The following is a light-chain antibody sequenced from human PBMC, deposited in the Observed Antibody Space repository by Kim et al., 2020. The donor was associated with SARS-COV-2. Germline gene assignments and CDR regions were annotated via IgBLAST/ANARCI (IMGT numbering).Light chain of an antibody. J-gene: IGKJ2*03. V-gene: IGKV2D-29*01. CDR1: QSLLDTDAKTF. CDR3: KQSLHLPYS. CDR2: EVS. Sequence: DIVMTQTPLSLSVTLGQPASISCKSSQSLLDTDAKTFLSWYLQKPGQPPQLLIYEVSNRFSGVPDRFSGSGSGTDFTLKIRRVEAEYVRVYFCKQSLHLPYSFGKGTKLEI.